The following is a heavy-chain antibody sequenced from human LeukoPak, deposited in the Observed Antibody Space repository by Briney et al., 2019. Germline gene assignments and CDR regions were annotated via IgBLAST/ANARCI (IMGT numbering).Heavy chain of an antibody. CDR3: AKEKYFNWNYGDAFDI. D-gene: IGHD1-7*01. V-gene: IGHV3-30*02. CDR2: IRYDGSNK. J-gene: IGHJ3*02. CDR1: GFTFSSYG. Sequence: QPGGSLRLSCAASGFTFSSYGMHWVRQAPGKGLEWVAFIRYDGSNKYYADSVKGRFTISRDNSKNTLYLQMNSLRAEDTAVYYCAKEKYFNWNYGDAFDIWGQGTMVTVSS.